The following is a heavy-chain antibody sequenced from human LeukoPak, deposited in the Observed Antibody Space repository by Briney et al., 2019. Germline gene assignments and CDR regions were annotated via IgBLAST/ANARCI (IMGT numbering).Heavy chain of an antibody. CDR1: GYSISSGYS. CDR3: ARDNWNYSLPKGGVGYYYYMDV. Sequence: SETLSLTCTVSGYSISSGYSWSWIRQPPGKGLEWIGYIYYSGSTYYNPSLKSRVTISVDTSKNQFSLKLSSVTAADTAVYYCARDNWNYSLPKGGVGYYYYMDVWGKGTTVTVSS. V-gene: IGHV4-30-4*07. CDR2: IYYSGST. D-gene: IGHD1-7*01. J-gene: IGHJ6*03.